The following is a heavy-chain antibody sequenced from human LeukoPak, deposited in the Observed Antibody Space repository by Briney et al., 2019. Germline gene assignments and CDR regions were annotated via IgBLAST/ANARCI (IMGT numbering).Heavy chain of an antibody. Sequence: PSETLPLTCTVSGGSISSYYWSWIRQPPGKGLEWIGYIYYSGSTNYNPSLKSRVTISVDTSKNQFSLKLSSVTAADTAVYYCARGQLVPETYFDYWGQGTLVTVSS. CDR2: IYYSGST. V-gene: IGHV4-59*01. D-gene: IGHD6-6*01. J-gene: IGHJ4*02. CDR1: GGSISSYY. CDR3: ARGQLVPETYFDY.